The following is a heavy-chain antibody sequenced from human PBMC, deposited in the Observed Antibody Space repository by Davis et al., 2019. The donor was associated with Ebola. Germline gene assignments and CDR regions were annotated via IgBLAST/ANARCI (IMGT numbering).Heavy chain of an antibody. J-gene: IGHJ3*02. CDR3: ARGCRSLGKDAFDI. Sequence: MPSETLSLTCAVYGGSFNGYYWSWIRQPPGKGLEWIGEINHSGSTNYNPSLKSRVTISVDTSKNQFSLKLSSVTAADTAVYYCARGCRSLGKDAFDIWGQGTMVTVSS. D-gene: IGHD7-27*01. V-gene: IGHV4-34*01. CDR2: INHSGST. CDR1: GGSFNGYY.